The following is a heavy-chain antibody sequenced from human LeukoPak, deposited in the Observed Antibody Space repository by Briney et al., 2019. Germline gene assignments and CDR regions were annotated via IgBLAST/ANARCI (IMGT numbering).Heavy chain of an antibody. CDR2: INHSGST. CDR3: ARDHAATDYGYPMVGFDP. J-gene: IGHJ5*02. V-gene: IGHV4-34*01. CDR1: GGSFSGYY. D-gene: IGHD4-17*01. Sequence: SETLSLTCAVYGGSFSGYYWSWIRQPPGKGLEWIGEINHSGSTNYNPSLKSRVTISVDTSKNQFSLKLSSVTAADTAVYYCARDHAATDYGYPMVGFDPWGQGTLVTVSS.